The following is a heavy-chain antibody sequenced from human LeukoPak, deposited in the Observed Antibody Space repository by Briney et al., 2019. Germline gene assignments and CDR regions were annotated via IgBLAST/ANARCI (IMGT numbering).Heavy chain of an antibody. CDR2: ISCSGST. D-gene: IGHD3-10*01. J-gene: IGHJ4*02. CDR1: GGSLSPYY. CDR3: ARGPDSGTFYGSGSYYPLFY. V-gene: IGHV4-59*01. Sequence: TSETLSLTCTVSGGSLSPYYWSWIRQSPGKGLEWIGYISCSGSTNSHPSLKSRVTISVDMSKPQFYLELSSVTAADTAVYYCARGPDSGTFYGSGSYYPLFYWGQGTLVTVSS.